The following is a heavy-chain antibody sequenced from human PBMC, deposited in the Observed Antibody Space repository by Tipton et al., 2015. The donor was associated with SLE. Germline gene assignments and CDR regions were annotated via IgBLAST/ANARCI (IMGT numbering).Heavy chain of an antibody. D-gene: IGHD6-6*01. V-gene: IGHV3-64*01. CDR1: GFTFSSLA. J-gene: IGHJ6*02. CDR2: ISSKGSI. Sequence: SLRLSCAASGFTFSSLAMHWVRQAPGKGLEYVSAISSKGSIYYANSVKGRFTISRDNSKNTLYLQMGSLRAEDTAVYYCGGSSSGYYGMDVWGQGTTVTVSS. CDR3: GGSSSGYYGMDV.